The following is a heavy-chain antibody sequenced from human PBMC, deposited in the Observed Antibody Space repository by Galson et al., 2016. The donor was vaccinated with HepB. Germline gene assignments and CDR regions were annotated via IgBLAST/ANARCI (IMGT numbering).Heavy chain of an antibody. D-gene: IGHD3-3*02. CDR2: VGSGGSDT. CDR3: AKDRHYWSAIDY. Sequence: SLRLSCAASGFTFSSTAMAWVRQAPGKGLEWVAGVGSGGSDTHYADLVKGRFPISRDNSNNIVYLQMNNLRAEDTAVYYCAKDRHYWSAIDYWGQGSLVTVSS. CDR1: GFTFSSTA. V-gene: IGHV3-23*01. J-gene: IGHJ4*02.